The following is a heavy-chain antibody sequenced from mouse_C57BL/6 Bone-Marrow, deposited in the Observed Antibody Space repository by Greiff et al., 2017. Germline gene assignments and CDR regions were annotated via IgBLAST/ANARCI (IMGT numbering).Heavy chain of an antibody. Sequence: QVQLQQPGAELVKPGASVKLSCKASGYTFTSYWMHWVKQRPGQGLEWIGMIHPNSGSSNYHEKFKSKATLTVDKSSSTAYLQLSSLTSEDSAVYYCAREVRLYYYAMDYWGQGTSVTVSS. V-gene: IGHV1-64*01. J-gene: IGHJ4*01. CDR1: GYTFTSYW. D-gene: IGHD2-14*01. CDR3: AREVRLYYYAMDY. CDR2: IHPNSGSS.